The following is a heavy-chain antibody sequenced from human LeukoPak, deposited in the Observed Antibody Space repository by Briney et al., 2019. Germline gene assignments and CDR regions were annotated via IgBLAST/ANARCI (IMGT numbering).Heavy chain of an antibody. CDR3: ARDLAYYDSSGYWFDP. J-gene: IGHJ5*02. Sequence: ASVKVSCKASGYTFTSYGISWVRQAPGQGLEWMGIINPSGGSTSYAQKFQGRVTMTRDTSTSTVYMELSSLRSEDTAVYYCARDLAYYDSSGYWFDPWGQGTLVTVSS. CDR1: GYTFTSYG. V-gene: IGHV1-46*01. D-gene: IGHD3-22*01. CDR2: INPSGGST.